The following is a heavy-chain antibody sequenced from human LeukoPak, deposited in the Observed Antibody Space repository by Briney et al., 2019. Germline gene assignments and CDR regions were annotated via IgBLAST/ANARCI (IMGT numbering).Heavy chain of an antibody. Sequence: PSETLTLTCAVYGGSFSGYYWSWIRQPPGKGLEWIGYIYYSGSTNYNPSLKSRVTISVDTSENQFSLKLSSVTAADTAVYYCARADITMVRGVIISEFDYWGQGTLVTVSS. V-gene: IGHV4-59*01. D-gene: IGHD3-10*01. CDR1: GGSFSGYY. J-gene: IGHJ4*02. CDR2: IYYSGST. CDR3: ARADITMVRGVIISEFDY.